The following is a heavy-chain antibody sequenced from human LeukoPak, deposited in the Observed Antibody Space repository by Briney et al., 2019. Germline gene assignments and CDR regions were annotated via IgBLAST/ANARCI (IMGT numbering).Heavy chain of an antibody. CDR3: ARAPGWTTSSGWYRGWFDP. CDR1: GGSISSYY. CDR2: IYYSGST. V-gene: IGHV4-59*01. J-gene: IGHJ5*02. D-gene: IGHD6-19*01. Sequence: PSGTLSLTCTVSGGSISSYYWSWIRQPPGKGLEWIGYIYYSGSTNYNPSLKSRVTISVDTSKNQFSLKLSSVTAADTAVYYCARAPGWTTSSGWYRGWFDPWGQGTLVTVSS.